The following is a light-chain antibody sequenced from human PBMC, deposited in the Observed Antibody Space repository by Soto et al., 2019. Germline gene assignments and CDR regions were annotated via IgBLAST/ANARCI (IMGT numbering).Light chain of an antibody. CDR3: QNYYCAPVT. CDR1: QGISDH. J-gene: IGKJ4*01. Sequence: DIQMTQSPSSLSASVGDRVTITCRASQGISDHLAWYQQKPGKVPHLLIFAASTLRSGVPSRFSGSGSGADFTLTISSLQPEDVATYYCQNYYCAPVTFGGGTKVDIK. CDR2: AAS. V-gene: IGKV1-27*01.